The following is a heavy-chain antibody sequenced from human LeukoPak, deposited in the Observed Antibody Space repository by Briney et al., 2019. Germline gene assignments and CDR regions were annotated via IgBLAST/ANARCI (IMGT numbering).Heavy chain of an antibody. D-gene: IGHD6-19*01. Sequence: GGSLRLSCAASGFTVSSYWMHWVRQAPGRGLMWVSRLMSDGRSTNYADSVKGRSSISRVTATSTLFMRMARLRVEDPSVNYCARERYSSGWLDAIDIWGQGTMVTVSS. CDR1: GFTVSSYW. CDR3: ARERYSSGWLDAIDI. V-gene: IGHV3-74*01. J-gene: IGHJ3*02. CDR2: LMSDGRST.